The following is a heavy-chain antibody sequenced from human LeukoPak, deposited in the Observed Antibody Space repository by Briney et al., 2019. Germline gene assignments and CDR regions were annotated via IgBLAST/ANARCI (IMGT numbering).Heavy chain of an antibody. V-gene: IGHV3-74*01. Sequence: GSLSLSCAASGFTFSAYWMDWVRQAPGKGLVWVSRVKSDGSTTVYADSVKGRFTISRDNVKNTVYLQMSSLRVEDTGVYYCARAFSGPDSWGQGTLVTVSS. J-gene: IGHJ4*02. D-gene: IGHD2/OR15-2a*01. CDR3: ARAFSGPDS. CDR1: GFTFSAYW. CDR2: VKSDGSTT.